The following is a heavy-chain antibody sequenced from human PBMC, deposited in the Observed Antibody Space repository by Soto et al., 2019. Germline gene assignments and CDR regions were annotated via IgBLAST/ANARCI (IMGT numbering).Heavy chain of an antibody. J-gene: IGHJ4*02. D-gene: IGHD6-19*01. CDR1: GFTFSSYA. V-gene: IGHV3-23*01. CDR3: AKELVAVAGTGCHY. Sequence: EVQLLESGGGLVQPGGSLRLSCAASGFTFSSYAMSWVRQAPGKGMEWVSVISGSGNSPHYADSVKGRVTISRDNSKNTLSLQMNSMRADDTAIYDCAKELVAVAGTGCHYWGQGTLVTVSS. CDR2: ISGSGNSP.